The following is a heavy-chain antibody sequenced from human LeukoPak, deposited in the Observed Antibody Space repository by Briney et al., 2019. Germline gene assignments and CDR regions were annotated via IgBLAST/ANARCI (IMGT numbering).Heavy chain of an antibody. CDR2: IIPIFGTA. CDR1: GGTFSSYA. Sequence: ASVKVSCKASGGTFSSYAINWVRQAPGQGLEWMGGIIPIFGTANYAQKLQGRVTMTTDTSTSTAYMELRSLRSDDTAVYYCARDIADTTMVTMYYYYYGMDVWGQGTTVTVSS. J-gene: IGHJ6*02. D-gene: IGHD5-18*01. CDR3: ARDIADTTMVTMYYYYYGMDV. V-gene: IGHV1-69*05.